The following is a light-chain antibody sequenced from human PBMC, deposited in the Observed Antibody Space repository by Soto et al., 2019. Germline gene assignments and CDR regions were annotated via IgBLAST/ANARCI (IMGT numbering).Light chain of an antibody. CDR3: QQSYSSPVT. Sequence: DIQMTQSPSSLSASVGDRATITCLASQTISTYLNWYQQKPGKAPKVLIYAASILQGGVPPRFSGSGSGTDFTLTISSLQPEDFATYYCQQSYSSPVTFGQGTRLEIK. V-gene: IGKV1-39*01. J-gene: IGKJ5*01. CDR1: QTISTY. CDR2: AAS.